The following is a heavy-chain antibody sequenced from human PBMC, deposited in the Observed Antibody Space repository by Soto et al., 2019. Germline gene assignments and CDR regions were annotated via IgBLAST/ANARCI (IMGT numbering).Heavy chain of an antibody. J-gene: IGHJ6*02. CDR3: ARHVGGRDYYYGIDV. CDR1: GYTFINYW. V-gene: IGHV5-51*01. Sequence: GESLKISCKASGYTFINYWIAWVRQMPGKGLGWMGIIHPGDSDVRYSPSFQGLVTFSADKSINTAYAQWSSLKASDTALYYCARHVGGRDYYYGIDVWGQGTTVTVSS. CDR2: IHPGDSDV.